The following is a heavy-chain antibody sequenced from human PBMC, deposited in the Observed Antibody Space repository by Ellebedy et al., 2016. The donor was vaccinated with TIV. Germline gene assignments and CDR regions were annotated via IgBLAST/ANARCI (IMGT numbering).Heavy chain of an antibody. CDR2: IKQDGSEE. CDR3: VRARPYCGGDCFSFGN. V-gene: IGHV3-7*01. Sequence: GWSLRLSXAASGFTFSSHWMTWVRQAPGTGLEWVANIKQDGSEEYYVESVKGRFTISRDNAKNTLYLQMHSLRAEDTAVYYCVRARPYCGGDCFSFGNWGQGSLVTVSS. CDR1: GFTFSSHW. D-gene: IGHD2-21*02. J-gene: IGHJ4*02.